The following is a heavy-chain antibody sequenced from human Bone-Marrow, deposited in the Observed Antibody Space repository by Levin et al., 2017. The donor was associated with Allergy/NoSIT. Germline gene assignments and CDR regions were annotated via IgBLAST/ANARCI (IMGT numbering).Heavy chain of an antibody. CDR1: GFTFSNAW. CDR2: IKSKTDGGTT. V-gene: IGHV3-15*01. D-gene: IGHD2-2*01. J-gene: IGHJ4*02. Sequence: GESLKISCAASGFTFSNAWMSWVRQAPGKGLEWVGRIKSKTDGGTTDYAAPVKGRFTISRDDSKNTLYLQMNSLKTEDTAVYYCTTAKFGDIVVVPAALYYFDYWGQGTLVTVSS. CDR3: TTAKFGDIVVVPAALYYFDY.